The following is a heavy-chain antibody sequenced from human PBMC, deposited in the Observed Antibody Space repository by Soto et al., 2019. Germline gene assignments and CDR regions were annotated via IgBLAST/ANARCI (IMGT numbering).Heavy chain of an antibody. D-gene: IGHD3-3*01. CDR3: ARGITIFGVVIEYYYGMDV. J-gene: IGHJ6*02. CDR1: GFTFSSYG. V-gene: IGHV3-33*01. CDR2: IWYDGSNK. Sequence: PGGSLRLSCAASGFTFSSYGMHWVRQAPGKGLEWVAVIWYDGSNKYYADSVKGRFTISRDNSKNTLYLQMNSLRAEDTAVYYCARGITIFGVVIEYYYGMDVWGQGTTVTV.